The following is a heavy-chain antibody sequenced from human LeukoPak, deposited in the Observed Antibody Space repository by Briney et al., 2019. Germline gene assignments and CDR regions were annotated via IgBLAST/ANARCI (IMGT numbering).Heavy chain of an antibody. CDR1: GGTFSSYA. J-gene: IGHJ4*02. CDR2: IIPIFGTA. Sequence: ASVKVSCKASGGTFSSYAISWVRQAPGQGLEWMGGIIPIFGTANYAQKFQGRVTITADESTSTAYMELSSLRSEDTAVYYCARGGCSGGSCYSFDFDYWSQGTLVTVSS. D-gene: IGHD2-15*01. CDR3: ARGGCSGGSCYSFDFDY. V-gene: IGHV1-69*13.